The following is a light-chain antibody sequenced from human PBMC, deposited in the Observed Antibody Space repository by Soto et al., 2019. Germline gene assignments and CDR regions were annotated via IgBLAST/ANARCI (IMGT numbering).Light chain of an antibody. Sequence: DIQMTQSPSSLSASVGDRVTITCRASQSISNYLNWYQQTPGKAPQLLIYAGSSLQSGVPSRFSGSGSGTDFTLTINSLQPEDFATYYCQQAASFPITFGQGTRLEIK. CDR3: QQAASFPIT. CDR2: AGS. V-gene: IGKV1-39*01. J-gene: IGKJ5*01. CDR1: QSISNY.